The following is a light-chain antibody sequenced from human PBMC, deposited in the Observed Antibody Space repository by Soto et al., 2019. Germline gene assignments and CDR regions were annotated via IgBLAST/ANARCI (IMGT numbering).Light chain of an antibody. V-gene: IGKV3-15*01. CDR3: QQGYDTPIT. CDR2: RAS. CDR1: QNIYSN. J-gene: IGKJ5*01. Sequence: EIVLTQSPGTLSLSPGERATLSCRASQNIYSNVAWYQQRPGQAPRLLIYRASTRAPGIPARFSGSGSGTDFTLTITSLQPEDFATYFCQQGYDTPITFGQGTRLEIK.